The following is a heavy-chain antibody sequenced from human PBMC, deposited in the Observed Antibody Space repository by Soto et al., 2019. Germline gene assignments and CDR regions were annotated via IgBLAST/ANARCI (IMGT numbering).Heavy chain of an antibody. Sequence: QVQLQESGPGLVKPSQTLSLTCTVSGGSISSGARYWTWVRQRPGKGLEWIGYIYYNGDTYYNPSLKSRVIISLDTSKNQFYLRLSAVTAADTAVYYCARDRVGACLDYWGQGNLVTVSS. J-gene: IGHJ4*02. V-gene: IGHV4-31*03. CDR1: GGSISSGARY. CDR2: IYYNGDT. CDR3: ARDRVGACLDY.